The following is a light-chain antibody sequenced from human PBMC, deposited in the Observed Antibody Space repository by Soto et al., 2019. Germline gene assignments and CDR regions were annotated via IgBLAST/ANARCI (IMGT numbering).Light chain of an antibody. CDR3: QQYDNLPFT. CDR1: QDISNY. J-gene: IGKJ3*01. V-gene: IGKV1-33*01. Sequence: DSQMTQSPSSLSASVGDRVTITCQASQDISNYLNWYQQKPGKAPKLLIYDASNLETGVPSRFSGSGSGTDFTFTISSLQPEDIATYYCQQYDNLPFTCGPGTKVDIK. CDR2: DAS.